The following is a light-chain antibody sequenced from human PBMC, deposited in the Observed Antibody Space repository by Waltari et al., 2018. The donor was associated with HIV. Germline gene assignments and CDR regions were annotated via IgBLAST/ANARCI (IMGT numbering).Light chain of an antibody. V-gene: IGKV3-11*01. Sequence: EIVLPQSPATLSLSPGERATLSCRASQSVSSYLAWYQQKPGQAPRLLIYDASNRATGIPARFSGSGSGTDFTLTISSLEPEDFAVYYCQQRSNWPPGFTFGGGTKVEIK. CDR2: DAS. CDR3: QQRSNWPPGFT. J-gene: IGKJ4*01. CDR1: QSVSSY.